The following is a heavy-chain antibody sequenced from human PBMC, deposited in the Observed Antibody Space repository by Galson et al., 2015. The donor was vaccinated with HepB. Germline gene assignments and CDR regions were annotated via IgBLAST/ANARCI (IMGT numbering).Heavy chain of an antibody. CDR1: GFTVSSNY. Sequence: SLRLSCAASGFTVSSNYMSWVRQAPGKGLEWVSVIYSGGSTYYADSVKGRFTISRDNSKNTLYLQMNSLRAEDTAVYYCARDRGLAAAGPLGYFQHWGQGTLVTVSS. CDR2: IYSGGST. V-gene: IGHV3-66*02. CDR3: ARDRGLAAAGPLGYFQH. J-gene: IGHJ1*01. D-gene: IGHD6-13*01.